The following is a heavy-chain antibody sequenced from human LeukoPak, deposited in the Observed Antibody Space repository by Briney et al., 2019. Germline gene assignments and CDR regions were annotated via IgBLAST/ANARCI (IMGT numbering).Heavy chain of an antibody. Sequence: SETLSLTCTVSGGSISSYYWSWIRQPPGKGLEWIGYIYYSGSTNYNPSLKSRVTISVDTSKNQFSLKLSSVTAADTAVYYCARDIGIAARPSWFDPWGQGTLVTVSS. V-gene: IGHV4-59*01. J-gene: IGHJ5*02. CDR1: GGSISSYY. D-gene: IGHD6-6*01. CDR2: IYYSGST. CDR3: ARDIGIAARPSWFDP.